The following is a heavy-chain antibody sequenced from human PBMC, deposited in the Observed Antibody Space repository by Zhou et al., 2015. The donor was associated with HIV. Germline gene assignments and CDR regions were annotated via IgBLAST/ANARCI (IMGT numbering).Heavy chain of an antibody. CDR1: GYTFISHY. D-gene: IGHD6-19*01. V-gene: IGHV1-46*01. Sequence: QVHLMQSGAEVKKPGASVKVSCKTSGYTFISHYMHWVRQAPGQGLEWMGIINPTDGSTSYAQKLQGRVTMTRDTSTSTVYMTLSSLSSEDTAVYYCAKAVTGTDWGFDNWGQGTWSPSP. CDR3: AKAVTGTDWGFDN. J-gene: IGHJ4*02. CDR2: INPTDGST.